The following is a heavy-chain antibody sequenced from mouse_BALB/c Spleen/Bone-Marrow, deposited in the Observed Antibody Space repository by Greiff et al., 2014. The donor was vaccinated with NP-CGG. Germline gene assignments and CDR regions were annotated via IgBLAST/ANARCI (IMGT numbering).Heavy chain of an antibody. Sequence: VTVSCKASGYAFTNYLIEWVKQRPGQGLEWIGVINPGGGGTNSNEKFKGKATLSADKSSSTAYMQLSSLTSDDAAVYFCARREDYDLDYWGQGTTLTAS. CDR1: GYAFTNYL. V-gene: IGHV1-54*01. D-gene: IGHD2-4*01. CDR2: INPGGGGT. CDR3: ARREDYDLDY. J-gene: IGHJ2*01.